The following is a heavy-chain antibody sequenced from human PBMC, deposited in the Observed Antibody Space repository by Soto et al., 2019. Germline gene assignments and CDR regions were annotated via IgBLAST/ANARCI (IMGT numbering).Heavy chain of an antibody. CDR2: IYPGDSDT. CDR3: ARAMVRGKNYYGVDV. V-gene: IGHV5-51*03. CDR1: GYSFTSYW. D-gene: IGHD3-10*01. Sequence: EVQLVQSGAEVKKPGESLQISCKGSGYSFTSYWIDWVRQMPGKGLEWMGIIYPGDSDTRYSPSFQGQVTISADKSISTAYLQWSSLKASDSAMYYCARAMVRGKNYYGVDVWGQGTTVTVSS. J-gene: IGHJ6*02.